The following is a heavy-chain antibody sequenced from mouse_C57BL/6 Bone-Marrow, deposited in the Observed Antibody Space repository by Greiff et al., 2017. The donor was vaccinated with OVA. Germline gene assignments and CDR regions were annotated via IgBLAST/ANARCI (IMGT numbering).Heavy chain of an antibody. CDR2: ISYDGSN. CDR1: GYSITSGYY. V-gene: IGHV3-6*01. D-gene: IGHD3-3*01. CDR3: ARVAAGRRVYYAMDY. J-gene: IGHJ4*01. Sequence: EVKLQESGPGLVKPSQSLSLTCSVTGYSITSGYYWNWIRQFPGNKLEWMGYISYDGSNNYNPSLKNRISITRDTSKNQFFLKLNSVTTEDTATYYCARVAAGRRVYYAMDYWGQGTSVTVSS.